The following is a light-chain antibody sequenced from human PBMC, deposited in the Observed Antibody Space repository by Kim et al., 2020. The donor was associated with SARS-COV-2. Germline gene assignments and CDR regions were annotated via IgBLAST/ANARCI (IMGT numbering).Light chain of an antibody. CDR3: QQYNNWPPKYT. J-gene: IGKJ2*01. Sequence: EIVMTQSPATLSVSPGERATLSCWASQSVRSNLAWYQQKPGQAPRLLIYGASTRAAGIPARFSGSGSGTEFTLTISSLQSEDFAVYYCQQYNNWPPKYTFGQGTKLEI. CDR2: GAS. V-gene: IGKV3-15*01. CDR1: QSVRSN.